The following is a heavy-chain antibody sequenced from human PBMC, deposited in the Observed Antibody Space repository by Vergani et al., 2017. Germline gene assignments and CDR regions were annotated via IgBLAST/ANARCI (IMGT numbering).Heavy chain of an antibody. D-gene: IGHD3-22*01. CDR1: GDIFNNYT. CDR3: ARVSYDSSGYFDY. Sequence: QVHLEQSGTEVKKPGSSVKVSCKVSGDIFNNYTVTWVRQAPGQGLEWMGIINPSGGSTSYAQKFQGRVTMTRDTSTSTVYMELSSLRSEDTAVYYCARVSYDSSGYFDYWGQGTLVTVSS. V-gene: IGHV1-46*02. CDR2: INPSGGST. J-gene: IGHJ4*02.